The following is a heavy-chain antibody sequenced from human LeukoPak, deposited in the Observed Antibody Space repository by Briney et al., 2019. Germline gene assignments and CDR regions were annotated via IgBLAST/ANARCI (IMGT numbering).Heavy chain of an antibody. D-gene: IGHD6-19*01. CDR1: GYTFTSYY. Sequence: ASVKVSCKASGYTFTSYYMHWVRQAPGQGLEWMGIIYPSGGSTSYAQKFQGRVTMTRDTSTSTVYMELSSLRSEDTAVYYCARGYSSGWYSATYFQHWGQGTLVTVSS. J-gene: IGHJ1*01. V-gene: IGHV1-46*01. CDR2: IYPSGGST. CDR3: ARGYSSGWYSATYFQH.